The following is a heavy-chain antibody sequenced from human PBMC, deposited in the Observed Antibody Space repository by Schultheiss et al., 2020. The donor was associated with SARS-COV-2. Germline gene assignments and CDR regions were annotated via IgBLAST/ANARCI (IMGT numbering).Heavy chain of an antibody. D-gene: IGHD5-12*01. CDR3: ARDSGNRGYDLFDY. CDR2: ISSSSSYI. Sequence: GGSLRLSCAASGFTFSSYEMNWVRQAPGKGLEWVSYISSSSSYIYYADSVKGRFMISRDNANNLLYLQMNSLRAEDTAVYYCARDSGNRGYDLFDYWGQGTLVTVSS. CDR1: GFTFSSYE. V-gene: IGHV3-21*05. J-gene: IGHJ4*02.